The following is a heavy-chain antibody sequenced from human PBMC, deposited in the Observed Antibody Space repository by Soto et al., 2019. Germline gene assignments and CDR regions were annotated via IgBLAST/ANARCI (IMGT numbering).Heavy chain of an antibody. J-gene: IGHJ3*02. CDR1: GFTFGAYG. D-gene: IGHD4-17*01. CDR2: IWSDDNNK. Sequence: QVQLVESGGGVVQPGRSLRLSCAASGFTFGAYGMHWVRQAPGKGLEWVAVIWSDDNNKYYADSVTGRFSISRDNSKNTLYLQMNSLGADDTAVYYCARELNTVTTRDAFDIWGQGTMVIVSS. V-gene: IGHV3-33*01. CDR3: ARELNTVTTRDAFDI.